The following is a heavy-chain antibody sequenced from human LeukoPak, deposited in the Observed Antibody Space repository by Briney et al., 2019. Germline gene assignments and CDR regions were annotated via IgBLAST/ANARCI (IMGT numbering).Heavy chain of an antibody. D-gene: IGHD6-19*01. J-gene: IGHJ6*03. Sequence: ASVKVSCKVSGYTLTELSMHWVRQAPGKGLEWMGGFDPEDGETIYAQKFQGRVTMTEDTSTDTAYMELSSLRSEDTAVYYCARGGNRYSSGWYLGYYYYYMDVWGKGTTVTVSS. CDR3: ARGGNRYSSGWYLGYYYYYMDV. V-gene: IGHV1-24*01. CDR2: FDPEDGET. CDR1: GYTLTELS.